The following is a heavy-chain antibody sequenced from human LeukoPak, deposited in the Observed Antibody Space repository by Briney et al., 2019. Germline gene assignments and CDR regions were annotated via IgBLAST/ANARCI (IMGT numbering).Heavy chain of an antibody. V-gene: IGHV3-7*01. CDR3: ARDGSSGWYYFDY. CDR1: GLTFSSYW. Sequence: GGSLRLSCAASGLTFSSYWMAWVRQAPGKGLEWAANIMQDGSEGYYVDSVKGRLTISRDNAKNSLHLQMNSLRAEDTAVYYCARDGSSGWYYFDYWGQGVLVTVSS. D-gene: IGHD6-19*01. CDR2: IMQDGSEG. J-gene: IGHJ4*02.